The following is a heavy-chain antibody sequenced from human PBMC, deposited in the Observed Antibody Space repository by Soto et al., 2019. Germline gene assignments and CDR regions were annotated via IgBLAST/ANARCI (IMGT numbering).Heavy chain of an antibody. V-gene: IGHV1-69*12. CDR3: ARVSAMVRGVIIPDYYCGMDV. D-gene: IGHD3-10*01. J-gene: IGHJ6*02. CDR2: VIPIFGTA. CDR1: GGTFSSYA. Sequence: QVQLVQSGAEVKKPGSSVKVSCKASGGTFSSYAISWVRQAPGQGLEWMGGVIPIFGTANYAQTFQGSFTITADECTSTASKGLSSMRSEDKAVYSCARVSAMVRGVIIPDYYCGMDVWGHGATVTDS.